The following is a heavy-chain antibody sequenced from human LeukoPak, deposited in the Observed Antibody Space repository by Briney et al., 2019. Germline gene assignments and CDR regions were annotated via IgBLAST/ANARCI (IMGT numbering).Heavy chain of an antibody. CDR3: ARVGSGWLTFDY. Sequence: GGSLRLSCAASGITVSSNYMSWVRQAPGKGLEWVSVIYSGGSTYYADSVKGRFTISRDNSKNTLYLQMNSLRAEDTAVYYCARVGSGWLTFDYWGQGTLVTVSS. CDR2: IYSGGST. CDR1: GITVSSNY. V-gene: IGHV3-53*01. D-gene: IGHD6-19*01. J-gene: IGHJ4*02.